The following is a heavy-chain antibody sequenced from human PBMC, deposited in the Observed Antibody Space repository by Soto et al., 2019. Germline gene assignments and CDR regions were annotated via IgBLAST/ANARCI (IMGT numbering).Heavy chain of an antibody. D-gene: IGHD3-16*01. CDR1: GGSISSGDYY. V-gene: IGHV4-30-4*01. J-gene: IGHJ3*02. CDR2: IYYSGST. CDR3: ARGGTSGAFDI. Sequence: SETLSLTCTVSGGSISSGDYYWSWIRQPPGKGLEWIGYIYYSGSTYYNPSLKSRVTISVDTSKNQFSLKLSSVTAADTAVYYCARGGTSGAFDIWGQGTMVTVSS.